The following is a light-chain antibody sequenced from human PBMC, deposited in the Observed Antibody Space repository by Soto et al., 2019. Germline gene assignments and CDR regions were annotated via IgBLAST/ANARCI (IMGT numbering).Light chain of an antibody. CDR2: GAS. CDR3: QHYGKSAYT. Sequence: EIVLTQSPGTLSLSPGERATLSCRASESVSSNYLSWYQQKPRQAPRLLIYGASSRATGITDRFSGSGSATDFSLTIIRLEPDDFVVYYCQHYGKSAYTFGQGTKLEIK. CDR1: ESVSSNY. J-gene: IGKJ2*01. V-gene: IGKV3-20*01.